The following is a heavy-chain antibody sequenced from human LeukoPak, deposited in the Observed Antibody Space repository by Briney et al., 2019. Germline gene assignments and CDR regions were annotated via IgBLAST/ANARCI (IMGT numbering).Heavy chain of an antibody. CDR3: AKDPMTEDYYDSSGYYL. CDR2: ISGSGGST. Sequence: PGGSLRLSCAASGFTFSSYAMSWVRQAPGKGLEWVSAISGSGGSTYYADSMKGRFTISRDNSKNTLYLQMNSLRAEDTAVYYCAKDPMTEDYYDSSGYYLWGQGTLVTVSS. CDR1: GFTFSSYA. V-gene: IGHV3-23*01. D-gene: IGHD3-22*01. J-gene: IGHJ5*02.